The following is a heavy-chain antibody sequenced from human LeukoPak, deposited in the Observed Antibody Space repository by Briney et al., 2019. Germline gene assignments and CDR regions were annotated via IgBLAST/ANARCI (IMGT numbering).Heavy chain of an antibody. CDR3: ARGLMYYDILTGYYSGYWFDP. J-gene: IGHJ5*02. D-gene: IGHD3-9*01. CDR1: GGSISSGDYY. CDR2: IYYSGST. Sequence: SQTLSLTCTVSGGSISSGDYYWSWIRQPPGKGLEWIGYIYYSGSTYYNPSLKSRVTISVDTSKNQFSLKPSSVTAADTAVYYCARGLMYYDILTGYYSGYWFDPWGQGTLVTVSS. V-gene: IGHV4-30-4*01.